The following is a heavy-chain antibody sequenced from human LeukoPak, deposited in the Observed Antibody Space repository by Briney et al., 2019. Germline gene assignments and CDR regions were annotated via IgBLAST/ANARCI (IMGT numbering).Heavy chain of an antibody. J-gene: IGHJ4*02. Sequence: GGSLRLSCAASGFTFSSYAMHWVRQAPGEGLEWVALMWYDGSKKYYADNVKGRFTISRDISSNTLFLQMNSLRADDTAVYYCAREGAPTSQSYPFWLYYWGRGSLVTVSS. CDR1: GFTFSSYA. CDR3: AREGAPTSQSYPFWLYY. V-gene: IGHV3-33*08. D-gene: IGHD3-3*01. CDR2: MWYDGSKK.